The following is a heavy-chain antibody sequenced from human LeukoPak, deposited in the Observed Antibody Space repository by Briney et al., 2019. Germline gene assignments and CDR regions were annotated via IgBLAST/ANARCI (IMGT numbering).Heavy chain of an antibody. Sequence: SETLSLTCSVSDGSISSYYWSWIRQPPGKGLEWIGYIYYSGTTNYNPSLKSRLTISVDTSKNQFSLKLSSVTPADTAIYFCAKGQVEYCSGSRCYPFDDWGQGTLVTVSS. CDR2: IYYSGTT. CDR1: DGSISSYY. V-gene: IGHV4-59*01. D-gene: IGHD2-15*01. J-gene: IGHJ4*02. CDR3: AKGQVEYCSGSRCYPFDD.